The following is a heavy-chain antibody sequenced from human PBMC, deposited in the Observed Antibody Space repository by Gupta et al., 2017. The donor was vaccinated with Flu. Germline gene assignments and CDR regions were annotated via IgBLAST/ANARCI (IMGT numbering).Heavy chain of an antibody. CDR2: INSRGTTI. J-gene: IGHJ4*02. D-gene: IGHD6-13*01. CDR3: ARDPLGIFDY. Sequence: NWVRQAPGKGLECVSYINSRGTTIYYADSVKGRFTISRDNSKNSVFLQMNSLRAEDTGIYYCARDPLGIFDYWGQGTLVTVSS. V-gene: IGHV3-48*03.